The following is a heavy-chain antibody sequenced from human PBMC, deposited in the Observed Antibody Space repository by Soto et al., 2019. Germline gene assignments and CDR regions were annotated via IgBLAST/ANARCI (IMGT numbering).Heavy chain of an antibody. Sequence: EVQLVESGGGLVQPGGSLRLSCVASGFTFSTYWMHWVRQAPGKGLVWVSRINGDGTRTTYADSVEGRFTISRDNAKNTLYLQMNSLRAEDTAVYFCVRVPTCGYAFSLDDYWGQGTLVTVSS. CDR1: GFTFSTYW. D-gene: IGHD5-12*01. CDR2: INGDGTRT. V-gene: IGHV3-74*01. CDR3: VRVPTCGYAFSLDDY. J-gene: IGHJ4*02.